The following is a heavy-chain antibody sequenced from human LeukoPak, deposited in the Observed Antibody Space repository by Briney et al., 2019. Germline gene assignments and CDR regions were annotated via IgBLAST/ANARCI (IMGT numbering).Heavy chain of an antibody. CDR3: AKASLPVYFDY. V-gene: IGHV3-30-3*01. Sequence: PGRSLRLSCAASGFTFSSYALHWVRQAPGKGLEWVTIISYDGSNKFYADSVQGRFTISRDNSKNTLYLQMNSLRAEDTAVYYCAKASLPVYFDYWGQGTLVTVSS. CDR1: GFTFSSYA. CDR2: ISYDGSNK. J-gene: IGHJ4*02. D-gene: IGHD2-2*01.